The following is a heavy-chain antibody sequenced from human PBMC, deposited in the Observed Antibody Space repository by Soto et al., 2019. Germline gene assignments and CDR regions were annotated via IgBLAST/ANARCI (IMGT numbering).Heavy chain of an antibody. D-gene: IGHD1-26*01. Sequence: GGSLRLSCAASGFIFENFGMSWVRQAPGKGLEWISSISGSGFKKYYADSVKGRFTISRDNSKSTVYLELNNLSAEDTAVYHCAKNQGVELVPLATVDWFDPWGQGSVVTVYS. CDR3: AKNQGVELVPLATVDWFDP. J-gene: IGHJ5*02. V-gene: IGHV3-23*01. CDR2: ISGSGFKK. CDR1: GFIFENFG.